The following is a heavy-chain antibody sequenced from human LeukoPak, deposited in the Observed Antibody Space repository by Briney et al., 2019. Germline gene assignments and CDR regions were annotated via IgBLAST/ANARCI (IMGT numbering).Heavy chain of an antibody. Sequence: PGGSLRLSCAASGFTFSSYAMSWVRQAPGKGLEWVSAISGSGGSTYYADSVKGWFTISRDNSKNTLYLQMNSLRAEDTAVYYCAKDMRLASDAFDIWGQGTMVTVSS. CDR3: AKDMRLASDAFDI. J-gene: IGHJ3*02. V-gene: IGHV3-23*01. CDR2: ISGSGGST. D-gene: IGHD3-3*02. CDR1: GFTFSSYA.